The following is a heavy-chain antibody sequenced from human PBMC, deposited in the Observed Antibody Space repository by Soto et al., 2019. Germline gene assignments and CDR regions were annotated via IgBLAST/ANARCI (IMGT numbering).Heavy chain of an antibody. Sequence: ASVKVSCKASGYTFTSYAMHWVRQAPGQRLEWMGWINAGNGNTKYSQKFQGRVTITRDTSASTAYMELSSLRSEDTAVYYCARSAPYSWNWFALGPGNPGHRLL. CDR2: INAGNGNT. D-gene: IGHD1-20*01. V-gene: IGHV1-3*01. CDR3: ARSAPYSWNWFA. J-gene: IGHJ5*02. CDR1: GYTFTSYA.